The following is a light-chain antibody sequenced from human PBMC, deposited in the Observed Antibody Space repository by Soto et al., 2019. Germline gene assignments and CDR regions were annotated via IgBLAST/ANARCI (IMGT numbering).Light chain of an antibody. CDR2: DTS. CDR1: TGAVTSGYY. Sequence: QTVVTQEPSLTVSPGGTVTLTCASSTGAVTSGYYPNWLQQKPGQAPRTLIYDTSNKHSWTPARFSGSLLGDKAALTLSGAQPEDEADYYCLLYYADAQVYVVGGGTQLTVL. J-gene: IGLJ2*01. V-gene: IGLV7-43*01. CDR3: LLYYADAQVYV.